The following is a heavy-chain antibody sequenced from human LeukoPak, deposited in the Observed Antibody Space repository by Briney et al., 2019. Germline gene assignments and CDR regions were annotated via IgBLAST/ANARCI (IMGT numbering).Heavy chain of an antibody. J-gene: IGHJ4*02. Sequence: PGRSLRLSCTVSGFTFGDYAMGCVRQRPGKGLEWVGFIRSKAYGGTTAFAASVKGRITISRDDSKSIAYLQMSSLKTEDTAVYYCTRDCSGGSCFEEMDYWGQGTLVTVSS. D-gene: IGHD2-15*01. CDR1: GFTFGDYA. CDR3: TRDCSGGSCFEEMDY. CDR2: IRSKAYGGTT. V-gene: IGHV3-49*04.